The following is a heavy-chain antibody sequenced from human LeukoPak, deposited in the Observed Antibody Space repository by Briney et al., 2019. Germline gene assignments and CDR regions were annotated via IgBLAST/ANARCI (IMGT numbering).Heavy chain of an antibody. CDR3: ARDGRSSAYPFDI. CDR2: IKYDGIDK. V-gene: IGHV3-7*01. Sequence: GGSLRPSCVASGFTFSDYWMSWVRQAPGKGLEWVANIKYDGIDKQYVDSIKGRFTISRDNTKNSLYLQMNSLRAEDTAVYYCARDGRSSAYPFDIWGQGTMVTVSS. D-gene: IGHD6-6*01. J-gene: IGHJ3*02. CDR1: GFTFSDYW.